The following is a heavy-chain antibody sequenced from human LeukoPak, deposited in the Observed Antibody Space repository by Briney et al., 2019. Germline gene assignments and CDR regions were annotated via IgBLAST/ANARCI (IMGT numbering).Heavy chain of an antibody. D-gene: IGHD6-19*01. J-gene: IGHJ5*02. Sequence: PSETLSLTCTVSGGSISSYYWSWIRQPPGKGLEWIGYIYYSGSTNYNPSLKSRVTISVNTSKNQFSLKLSSVTAADTAVYYCARDGRYSSGWYWFDPWGQGTLVTVSS. V-gene: IGHV4-59*01. CDR3: ARDGRYSSGWYWFDP. CDR2: IYYSGST. CDR1: GGSISSYY.